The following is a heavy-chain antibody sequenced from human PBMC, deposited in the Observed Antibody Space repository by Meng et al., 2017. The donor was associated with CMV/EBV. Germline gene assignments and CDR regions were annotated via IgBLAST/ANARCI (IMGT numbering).Heavy chain of an antibody. V-gene: IGHV1-69*05. CDR2: IIPIFGTA. CDR1: GGTFSSYA. D-gene: IGHD5-12*01. Sequence: SVKVSCKASGGTFSSYAISWVRQALGQGLEWMGVIIPIFGTANYAQKFQGRVTITTDESTSTAYMELSSLRSEDTAVYYCARIVGDPTFTSLNGGMDVWGQGTTVTVSS. CDR3: ARIVGDPTFTSLNGGMDV. J-gene: IGHJ6*02.